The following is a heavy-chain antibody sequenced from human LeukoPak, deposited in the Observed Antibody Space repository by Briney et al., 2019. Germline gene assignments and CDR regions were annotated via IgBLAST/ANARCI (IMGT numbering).Heavy chain of an antibody. CDR2: IYYTGST. CDR3: ARAEYSGGSYFDY. Sequence: PSETLSLTCTVSGGSISSYYWSWIRQPPGKGLEWIGFIYYTGSTNYNPSLKSRVTISVDTSKNQFSLKLSSVTAADTAVYYCARAEYSGGSYFDYWGQGTLVTVSS. V-gene: IGHV4-59*12. CDR1: GGSISSYY. J-gene: IGHJ4*02. D-gene: IGHD2-15*01.